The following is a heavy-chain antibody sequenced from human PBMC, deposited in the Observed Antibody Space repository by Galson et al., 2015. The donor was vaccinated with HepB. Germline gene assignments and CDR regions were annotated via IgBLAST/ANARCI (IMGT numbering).Heavy chain of an antibody. J-gene: IGHJ4*02. Sequence: SVKISCKASGGTFSSYAISWVRQAPGQGLEWMGRIIPILGIANYAQKFQGRVTITADKSTSTAYMELSSLRSEDTAVYYCARDLGYFDWLFDYWGQGTLVTVSS. CDR3: ARDLGYFDWLFDY. CDR1: GGTFSSYA. CDR2: IIPILGIA. D-gene: IGHD3-9*01. V-gene: IGHV1-69*04.